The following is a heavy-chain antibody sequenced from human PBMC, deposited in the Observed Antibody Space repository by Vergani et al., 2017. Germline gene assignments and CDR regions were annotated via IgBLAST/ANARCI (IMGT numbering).Heavy chain of an antibody. Sequence: QVQLVQSGAEVKKPGSSVKVSCKASGGTFSSYAISWVRQAPGQGLEWMGGIIPIFGTANYAQKFQGRVTITADESTSTAYMELSSLRSEDTAVYYCAGGLGYSYGYRNYYYYCMDVWGQGTTVTVSS. V-gene: IGHV1-69*12. CDR3: AGGLGYSYGYRNYYYYCMDV. J-gene: IGHJ6*02. CDR2: IIPIFGTA. CDR1: GGTFSSYA. D-gene: IGHD5-18*01.